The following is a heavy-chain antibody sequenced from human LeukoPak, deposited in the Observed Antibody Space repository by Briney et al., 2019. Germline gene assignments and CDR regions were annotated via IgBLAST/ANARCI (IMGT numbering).Heavy chain of an antibody. Sequence: ASVKVSCKASGGTFSSYGISWVRQAPGQGLEWMGWISAYNGNTNYAQKLQGRVTMTTDTSTSTAYMELRSLRSGDTAVYYCARVSWNYPFYYGMDVWGQGTTVTVSS. J-gene: IGHJ6*02. V-gene: IGHV1-18*01. CDR2: ISAYNGNT. D-gene: IGHD1-7*01. CDR1: GGTFSSYG. CDR3: ARVSWNYPFYYGMDV.